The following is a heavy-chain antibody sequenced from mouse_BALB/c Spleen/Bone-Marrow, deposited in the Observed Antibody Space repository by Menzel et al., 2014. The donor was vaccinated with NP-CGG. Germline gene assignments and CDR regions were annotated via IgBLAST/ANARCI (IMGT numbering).Heavy chain of an antibody. CDR2: ISSGSSTI. J-gene: IGHJ2*01. Sequence: EVQLVESGGGLVQPGGSRKLSCAASGFTFSSFGMHWVRQAPEKGLEWVAYISSGSSTIYYADTVKGRFTISRDNPKNTLFLQMTSLRSEDTAMYYCARSGYYYGNRPLFDYWGQGTTLTVSS. CDR1: GFTFSSFG. D-gene: IGHD1-1*01. V-gene: IGHV5-17*02. CDR3: ARSGYYYGNRPLFDY.